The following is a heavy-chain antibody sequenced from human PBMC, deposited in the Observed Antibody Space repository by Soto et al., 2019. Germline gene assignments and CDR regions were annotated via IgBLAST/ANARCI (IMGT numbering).Heavy chain of an antibody. D-gene: IGHD3-16*02. Sequence: EVQLLESGGGLVQPGGSLRLSCAASGFTFSSYAMSWVRQAPGKGLEWVSALSGSGGSTYYAASVKGRFTISRDNSKNTLYLQMNSLRAEDTAVYYCANHRGELSPFFDYWGQGTLVTVSS. CDR3: ANHRGELSPFFDY. V-gene: IGHV3-23*01. CDR2: LSGSGGST. J-gene: IGHJ4*02. CDR1: GFTFSSYA.